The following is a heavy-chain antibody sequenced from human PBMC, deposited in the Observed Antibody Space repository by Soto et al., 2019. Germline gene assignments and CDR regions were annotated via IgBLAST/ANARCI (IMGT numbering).Heavy chain of an antibody. CDR3: AHRSAQIPSSAFDI. D-gene: IGHD6-6*01. Sequence: SCPTLVNPTQTLTLTCTFSGFSLSTSGVGVGWIRQPPGKALEWLALIYWDDDKRYSPSLKSRLTITKDTSKNQVVLTMTNMDPVDTATYYCAHRSAQIPSSAFDIWGQGTMVTVSS. CDR1: GFSLSTSGVG. V-gene: IGHV2-5*02. CDR2: IYWDDDK. J-gene: IGHJ3*02.